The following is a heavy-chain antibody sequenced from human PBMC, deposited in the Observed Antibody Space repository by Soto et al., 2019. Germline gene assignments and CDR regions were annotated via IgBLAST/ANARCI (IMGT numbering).Heavy chain of an antibody. CDR3: VSGDTGDY. J-gene: IGHJ4*02. Sequence: QVQLVQSGAEVKKPGASVKVSCKAPGYSFTSYGISWVRQAPGQGLEWMGWISAYNGDTNYAQKLQARVTLTRDTSTITAYMELRSLRPDDTAVYYCVSGDTGDYWGQGALLTVSS. CDR2: ISAYNGDT. D-gene: IGHD2-2*02. CDR1: GYSFTSYG. V-gene: IGHV1-18*01.